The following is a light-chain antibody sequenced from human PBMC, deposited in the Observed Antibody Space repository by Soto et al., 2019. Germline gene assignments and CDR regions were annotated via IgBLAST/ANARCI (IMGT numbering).Light chain of an antibody. V-gene: IGKV1-33*01. CDR3: LKYYNVPIT. CDR1: QHIGNY. Sequence: DIQITQSPSSLSASVGDRITITCRASQHIGNYVNWYQQKPGKAPKLMIYDASALESGVPSRFSGSGSGTDFTFTISSLQPEDFATYSCLKYYNVPITFGQGTRLEIK. CDR2: DAS. J-gene: IGKJ5*01.